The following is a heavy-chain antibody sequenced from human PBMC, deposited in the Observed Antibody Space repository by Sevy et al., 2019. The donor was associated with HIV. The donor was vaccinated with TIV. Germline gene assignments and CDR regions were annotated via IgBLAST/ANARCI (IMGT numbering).Heavy chain of an antibody. Sequence: ASVKVSCKASGYSFTNYAMHWVRQAPGQSLEWMGWINTANGNTKYSQNFQGRVTITRDTSASTAYMELSSLRSEDAAVYYCAREYRENYSVSTDYYTLAIFFDCWGQGTLVTVSS. CDR1: GYSFTNYA. V-gene: IGHV1-3*04. CDR2: INTANGNT. D-gene: IGHD3-22*01. CDR3: AREYRENYSVSTDYYTLAIFFDC. J-gene: IGHJ4*02.